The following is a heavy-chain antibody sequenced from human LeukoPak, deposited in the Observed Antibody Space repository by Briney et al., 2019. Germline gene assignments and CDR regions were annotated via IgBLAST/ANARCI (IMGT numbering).Heavy chain of an antibody. CDR2: IIESGEST. J-gene: IGHJ4*02. V-gene: IGHV3-23*01. D-gene: IGHD3-10*01. Sequence: GGSLRLSCAASGFPFSDYGMYWVRQAPGKGLEWVSAIIESGESTYYTDSVKGRFTISRDNSKNTLYLQMNSLRAEDTAFYYCAKGSAQYYFDSWGQGTLVTVSS. CDR1: GFPFSDYG. CDR3: AKGSAQYYFDS.